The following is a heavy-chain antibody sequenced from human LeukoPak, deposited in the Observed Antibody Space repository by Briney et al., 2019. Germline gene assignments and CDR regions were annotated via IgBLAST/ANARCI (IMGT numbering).Heavy chain of an antibody. Sequence: SETLSLTCTVSGGSISSYYWSWIRQPPGKGLEWIGYIYYSGSTNYNPPLKSRVTISVDTSKNQFSLKLSSVTAADTAVYYCARGQLAGYSSSWYWFDPWGQGTLVTVSS. V-gene: IGHV4-59*01. CDR1: GGSISSYY. CDR3: ARGQLAGYSSSWYWFDP. D-gene: IGHD6-13*01. J-gene: IGHJ5*02. CDR2: IYYSGST.